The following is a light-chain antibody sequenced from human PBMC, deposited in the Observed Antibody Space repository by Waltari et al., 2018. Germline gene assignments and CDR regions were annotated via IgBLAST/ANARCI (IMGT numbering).Light chain of an antibody. J-gene: IGLJ2*01. CDR2: EVT. V-gene: IGLV2-23*02. CDR1: SSDFGSYNL. CDR3: CSYAGSGTLDVV. Sequence: QSALTQPASVSGSPGQSITISCTGASSDFGSYNLVSWYQQHPGKAPKVMIYEVTKRPSGVSVRVSGSRSGNTASLTISGLQPEDEADYYCCSYAGSGTLDVVFGGGTKLTVL.